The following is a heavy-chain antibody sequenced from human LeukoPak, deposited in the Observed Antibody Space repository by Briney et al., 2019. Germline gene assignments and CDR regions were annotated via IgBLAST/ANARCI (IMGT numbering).Heavy chain of an antibody. V-gene: IGHV4-4*07. CDR1: GGSISSYY. CDR2: IYTSGST. Sequence: SETLSPTCTVSGGSISSYYWSWIRQPAGKGLEWIGRIYTSGSTNYNPSLKSRVTMSVDTSKNQFSLKLSSVTAADTAVYYCAREGYSGSYWEFDYWGQGTLVTVSS. D-gene: IGHD1-26*01. CDR3: AREGYSGSYWEFDY. J-gene: IGHJ4*02.